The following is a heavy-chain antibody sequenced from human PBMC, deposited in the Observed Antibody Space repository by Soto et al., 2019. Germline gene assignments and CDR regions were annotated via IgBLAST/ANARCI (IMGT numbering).Heavy chain of an antibody. CDR1: GFTVSSNF. D-gene: IGHD4-17*01. J-gene: IGHJ5*01. Sequence: GGSLRLSCAASGFTVSSNFMTWVRQAPGKGLEWVSVIYSDGSTYYADSVKGRFTISRDNSKNTLYLQMNNLRAEDTAVYYCARDYGVSPYNCSDSCGQGILVTVSS. CDR3: ARDYGVSPYNCSDS. CDR2: IYSDGST. V-gene: IGHV3-66*01.